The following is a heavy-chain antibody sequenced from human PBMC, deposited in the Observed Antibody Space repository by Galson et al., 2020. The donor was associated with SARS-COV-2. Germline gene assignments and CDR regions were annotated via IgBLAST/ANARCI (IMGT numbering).Heavy chain of an antibody. D-gene: IGHD3-9*01. V-gene: IGHV3-21*01. CDR3: ATLSPTDHDW. CDR1: GFSLSSYS. J-gene: IGHJ4*02. Sequence: KIGESLKISCAASGFSLSSYSMNWVRQAPGKGLEWVSSISSGSSYINYADSVKGRFTISRDNAKNSLYLQMSRLRAEDTAIYYCATLSPTDHDWWGQGTLVIVSS. CDR2: ISSGSSYI.